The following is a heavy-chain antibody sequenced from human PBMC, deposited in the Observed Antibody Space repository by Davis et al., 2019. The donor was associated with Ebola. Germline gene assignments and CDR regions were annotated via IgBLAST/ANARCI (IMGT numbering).Heavy chain of an antibody. CDR1: GFTVSSNY. CDR3: ARFGYCSGGSCYSRGWFDP. CDR2: ICSGGST. D-gene: IGHD2-15*01. J-gene: IGHJ5*02. V-gene: IGHV3-53*04. Sequence: GESLKISCAASGFTVSSNYMRWVRQAQGKGLEWVSVICSGGSTYYADSVKGRFTISRHNSKNTLYLQMNSLRAEDTAVYYCARFGYCSGGSCYSRGWFDPWGQGTLVTVSS.